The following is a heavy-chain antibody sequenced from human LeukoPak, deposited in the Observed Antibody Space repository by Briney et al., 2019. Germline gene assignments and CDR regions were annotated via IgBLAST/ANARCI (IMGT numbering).Heavy chain of an antibody. CDR1: GFTFSSYA. V-gene: IGHV3-23*01. CDR3: AKRAAYYHDSSGYYYSYFDY. D-gene: IGHD3-22*01. J-gene: IGHJ4*02. Sequence: GGSLRLSCAASGFTFSSYAMSWVRQAPGKGLEWVSAISGSGGSTYYADSVKGRFTISRDNSKNTLYLQMNSLRAEDTAVYYCAKRAAYYHDSSGYYYSYFDYWGQGTLVTVSS. CDR2: ISGSGGST.